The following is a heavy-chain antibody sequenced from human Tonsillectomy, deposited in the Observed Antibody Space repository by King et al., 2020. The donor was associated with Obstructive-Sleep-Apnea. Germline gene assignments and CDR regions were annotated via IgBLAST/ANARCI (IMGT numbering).Heavy chain of an antibody. V-gene: IGHV5-51*01. CDR2: IYPDDSDT. D-gene: IGHD7-27*01. Sequence: QLVQSGSEVKKRGQSLKISCRGSGYVFATHWIGWVRQMPGKGLEYMGVIYPDDSDTRYSPSFQGQVTISADNSINTAYLQWTSLRASDTATYYCARLPVERQLGTYGFDIWGQGTVVTVSS. CDR1: GYVFATHW. J-gene: IGHJ3*02. CDR3: ARLPVERQLGTYGFDI.